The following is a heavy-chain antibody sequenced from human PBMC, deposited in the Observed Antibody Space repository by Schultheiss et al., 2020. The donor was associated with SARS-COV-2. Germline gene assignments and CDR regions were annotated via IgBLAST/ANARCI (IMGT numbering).Heavy chain of an antibody. CDR1: GGSISNGYYY. Sequence: SETLSLTCTVSGGSISNGYYYWNWVRQPAGKGLEWIGRIYTSGTSNYNPSLKSRVTISVDTSKNQFSLKLSSVTAADTAVYYCARETLGTLVQGNWFDPWGQGTLVTVSS. D-gene: IGHD3-10*01. CDR3: ARETLGTLVQGNWFDP. J-gene: IGHJ5*02. V-gene: IGHV4-61*02. CDR2: IYTSGTS.